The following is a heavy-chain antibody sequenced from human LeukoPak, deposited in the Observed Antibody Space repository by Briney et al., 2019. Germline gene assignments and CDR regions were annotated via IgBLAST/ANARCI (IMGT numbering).Heavy chain of an antibody. D-gene: IGHD3-22*01. V-gene: IGHV1-69*05. CDR3: ARGDQYYYDSSGYPSENWFDP. CDR1: GGTFSSYA. J-gene: IGHJ5*02. Sequence: SSVKVSCKASGGTFSSYAISWVRQAPGQGLEWMGRIIPIFGTANYAQKFQGRVTITTDESTSTAYMEMSSLRYEDTAVYYCARGDQYYYDSSGYPSENWFDPWGQGTLVTVSS. CDR2: IIPIFGTA.